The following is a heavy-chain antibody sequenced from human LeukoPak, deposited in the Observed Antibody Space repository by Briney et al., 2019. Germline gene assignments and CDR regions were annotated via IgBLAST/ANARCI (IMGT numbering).Heavy chain of an antibody. Sequence: SETLSLTCTVSGGSISSYYWSWIRQPPGKGLXWIGYINYSGSTNYNPSLKSRVTISVDTSKNQFSLKLSSVTAADTAVYYCARVGEGMVDFDYWGQGTLVTVSS. J-gene: IGHJ4*02. D-gene: IGHD2-8*01. CDR2: INYSGST. CDR3: ARVGEGMVDFDY. CDR1: GGSISSYY. V-gene: IGHV4-59*01.